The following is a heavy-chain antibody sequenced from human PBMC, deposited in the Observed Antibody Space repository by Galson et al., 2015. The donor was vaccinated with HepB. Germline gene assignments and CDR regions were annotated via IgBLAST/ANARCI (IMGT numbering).Heavy chain of an antibody. V-gene: IGHV3-66*01. CDR1: GVTVSSNY. J-gene: IGHJ5*02. CDR3: ARGIDYDYARGLPP. D-gene: IGHD3-16*01. Sequence: SLRLSCAASGVTVSSNYMSWVRQAPGKGLEWVSGIYSGGSKYYTDSVKGRFSISRDNSKNTHHLQMNSLRAEDTAVYYCARGIDYDYARGLPPWFPVTLVTVSS. CDR2: IYSGGSK.